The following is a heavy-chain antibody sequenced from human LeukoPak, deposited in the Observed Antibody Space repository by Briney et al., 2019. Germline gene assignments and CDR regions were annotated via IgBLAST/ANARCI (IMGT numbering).Heavy chain of an antibody. CDR1: GGSFSGYY. CDR2: INHSGST. J-gene: IGHJ5*02. D-gene: IGHD6-13*01. CDR3: ARGGATWSSSWYGLSGWFDP. V-gene: IGHV4-34*01. Sequence: SETLSLTCAVYGGSFSGYYWSWIRQPPGKGLEWIGEINHSGSTNYNPSLKSRVTISVDSSKNQFSLKLSSVTAADTAVYYWARGGATWSSSWYGLSGWFDPGGQGTLVTVSS.